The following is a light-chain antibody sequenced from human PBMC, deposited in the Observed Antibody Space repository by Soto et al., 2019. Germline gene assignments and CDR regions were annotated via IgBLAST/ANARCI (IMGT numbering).Light chain of an antibody. J-gene: IGKJ1*01. CDR3: QQYGSSPWT. CDR1: QSISRY. Sequence: IVLTQSPGTLSLSPGERTTLSCRASQSISRYLAWYQQKPGQGPRPLIYGASSRATGIPDRFSGSGSGTDFTLTISRLEPEDFAVYYCQQYGSSPWTFGQGTKVDIK. CDR2: GAS. V-gene: IGKV3-20*01.